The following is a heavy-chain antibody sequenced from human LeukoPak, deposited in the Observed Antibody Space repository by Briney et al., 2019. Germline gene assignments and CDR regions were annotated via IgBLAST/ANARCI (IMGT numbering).Heavy chain of an antibody. V-gene: IGHV1-69*05. D-gene: IGHD4-17*01. CDR1: GGTFSSYA. CDR3: ARTNDYGDYALLF. Sequence: EASVKVSCKASGGTFSSYAISWVRQAPGQGLEWMGGIIPIFGTANYAQKFQGRVTITTDESTSTAYMELRSRRSEDTAVYYCARTNDYGDYALLFWGQGTLVTVSS. CDR2: IIPIFGTA. J-gene: IGHJ4*02.